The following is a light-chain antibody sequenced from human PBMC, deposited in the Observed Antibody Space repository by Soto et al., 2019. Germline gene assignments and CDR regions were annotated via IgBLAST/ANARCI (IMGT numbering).Light chain of an antibody. CDR3: QQYNNWPIT. CDR2: GAS. Sequence: EIVMTQSPATLSVSPGERATLSCRARQSVSSSYLAWYQQKPGQAPRLLIYGASSRATGIPDRFSGSGSGTEFTLTISSLQSEDFEIYYCQQYNNWPITFGQGTRLEIK. CDR1: QSVSSSY. J-gene: IGKJ5*01. V-gene: IGKV3D-15*01.